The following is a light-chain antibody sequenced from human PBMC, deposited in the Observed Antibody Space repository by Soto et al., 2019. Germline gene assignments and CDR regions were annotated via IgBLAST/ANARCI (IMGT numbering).Light chain of an antibody. V-gene: IGLV1-44*01. Sequence: QSVLTQPPSASGTPGQRVTISCFGSTSNIGSNAVNWYQQLPGAAPKLLISSDDQGPSGVPDRFSGSKSGNTASLTVSGLHVDDEADYFCSSYAVNKKLLFGGGTKLTVL. J-gene: IGLJ2*01. CDR3: SSYAVNKKLL. CDR2: SDD. CDR1: TSNIGSNA.